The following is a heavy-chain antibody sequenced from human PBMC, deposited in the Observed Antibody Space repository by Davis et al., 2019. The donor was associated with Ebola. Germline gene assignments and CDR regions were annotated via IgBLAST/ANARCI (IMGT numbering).Heavy chain of an antibody. CDR3: AILHPGIAVAGPFDY. V-gene: IGHV3-30*03. CDR2: ISYDGSNK. Sequence: GESLKISCAASGFTFSSYGMHWVRQAPGKGLEWVAVISYDGSNKYYADSVKGRFTISRDNSKNTLYLQMNSLRAEDTAVYYCAILHPGIAVAGPFDYWGQGTLVTVSS. CDR1: GFTFSSYG. J-gene: IGHJ4*02. D-gene: IGHD6-19*01.